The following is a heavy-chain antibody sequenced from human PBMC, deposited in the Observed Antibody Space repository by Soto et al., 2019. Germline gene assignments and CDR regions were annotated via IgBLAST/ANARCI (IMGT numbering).Heavy chain of an antibody. CDR2: IYSGGST. CDR1: GFTVSSNY. Sequence: GGSLRLSCAASGFTVSSNYMSWVRQAPGKGLEWVSVIYSGGSTYYADSVKGRFTVSRDNSKNTVYLQMNSLRAEDTAVYYCASAYESSGYFYYWGQGTLVTVSS. V-gene: IGHV3-53*01. CDR3: ASAYESSGYFYY. J-gene: IGHJ4*02. D-gene: IGHD3-22*01.